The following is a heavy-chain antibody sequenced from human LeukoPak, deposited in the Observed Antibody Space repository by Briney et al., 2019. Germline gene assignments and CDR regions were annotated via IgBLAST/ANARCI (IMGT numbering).Heavy chain of an antibody. J-gene: IGHJ5*02. CDR3: AGVPGGYSYGYGTRWFDP. CDR1: GFTFSDYY. CDR2: ISSSGSTI. Sequence: PGGSLRLSCAASGFTFSDYYMSWIRQAPGKGLEWVSYISSSGSTIYYADSVKGRFTISRDNAKNSLYLQMNSLRAEDTAVYYCAGVPGGYSYGYGTRWFDPWGQGTLVTVSS. V-gene: IGHV3-11*01. D-gene: IGHD5-18*01.